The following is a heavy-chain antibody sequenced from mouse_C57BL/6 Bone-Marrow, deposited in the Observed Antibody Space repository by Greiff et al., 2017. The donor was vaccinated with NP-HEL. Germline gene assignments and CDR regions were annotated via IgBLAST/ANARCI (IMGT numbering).Heavy chain of an antibody. D-gene: IGHD2-3*01. CDR3: AREGWLLRERAWFAY. V-gene: IGHV14-2*01. CDR1: GFNIKDYY. J-gene: IGHJ3*01. Sequence: VQLKESGAELVKPGASVKLSCTASGFNIKDYYMHWVKQRTEQGLEWIGRIDPEDGETKYAPKFQGKVTITADTSSNTAYLQLSSLTSEDTAVYYCAREGWLLRERAWFAYWGQGTLVTVSA. CDR2: IDPEDGET.